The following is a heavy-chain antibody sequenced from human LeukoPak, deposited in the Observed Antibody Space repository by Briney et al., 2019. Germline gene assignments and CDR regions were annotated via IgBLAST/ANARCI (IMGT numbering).Heavy chain of an antibody. CDR1: GYSFTSYW. Sequence: GESLKISCKGSGYSFTSYWIGWVRQMPGKGLEWMGTIYPGDSDTRYSPSFQGQVTISADKSISTAYLQWSSLKASDTAMYYCARQKKCSGGSCYAGVCWDYWGQGTLVTVSS. CDR2: IYPGDSDT. V-gene: IGHV5-51*01. J-gene: IGHJ4*02. D-gene: IGHD2-15*01. CDR3: ARQKKCSGGSCYAGVCWDY.